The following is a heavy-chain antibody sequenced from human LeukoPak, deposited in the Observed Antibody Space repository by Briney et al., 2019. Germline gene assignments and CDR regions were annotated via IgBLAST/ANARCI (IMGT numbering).Heavy chain of an antibody. Sequence: SETLSLTCTVSGGSISSSSYYWGWIRQPPGKGLEWIGSIYYSGSTYYNPSLKSRVTISVDPSKNQFSLKLSSVTAADTAVYYCARLGSYYDFWSGYSSLGYFDYWGQGTLVTVSS. CDR2: IYYSGST. CDR3: ARLGSYYDFWSGYSSLGYFDY. CDR1: GGSISSSSYY. D-gene: IGHD3-3*01. J-gene: IGHJ4*02. V-gene: IGHV4-39*01.